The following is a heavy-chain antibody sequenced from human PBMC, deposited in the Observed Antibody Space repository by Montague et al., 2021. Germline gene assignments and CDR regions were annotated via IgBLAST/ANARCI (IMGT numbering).Heavy chain of an antibody. V-gene: IGHV4-59*01. CDR3: ARDREHPYGRVFHP. CDR1: GGSISTYH. Sequence: SETLSLTCTVSGGSISTYHWIWLRQPPGKGLEWIGETHYNGNTNYNYNPSLKSRVTISVDKSNNQFSLKLSSMTAADTAVYYCARDREHPYGRVFHPWGQGTLVTVSS. J-gene: IGHJ5*02. CDR2: THYNGNT. D-gene: IGHD1/OR15-1a*01.